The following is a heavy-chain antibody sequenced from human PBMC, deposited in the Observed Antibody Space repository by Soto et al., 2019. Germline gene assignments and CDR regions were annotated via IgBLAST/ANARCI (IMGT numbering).Heavy chain of an antibody. CDR1: GFTFSSYG. J-gene: IGHJ4*02. CDR3: AKDVTRTMIVIDY. CDR2: ISYDGSNK. V-gene: IGHV3-30*18. Sequence: RRLSCAASGFTFSSYGMHWVRQAPGKGLEWVAVISYDGSNKYYADSVKGRFTISRDNSKNTLYLQMNSLRAEDTAVYYCAKDVTRTMIVIDYWGQGTLVTVSS. D-gene: IGHD3-22*01.